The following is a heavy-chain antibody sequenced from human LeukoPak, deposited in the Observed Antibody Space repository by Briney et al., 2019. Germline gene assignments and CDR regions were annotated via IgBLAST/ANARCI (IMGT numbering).Heavy chain of an antibody. J-gene: IGHJ6*02. D-gene: IGHD2-2*01. V-gene: IGHV3-33*01. CDR1: GFTFSSYG. CDR2: IWYDGSNK. Sequence: PGGSLRLSCAASGFTFSSYGMHWVRQAPGKGLEWVAVIWYDGSNKYYADSVKGRFTISRDNSKNTLYLQMNSLRAEDTAVYYCAGDFAGPDIVVVPAAPHYGMDVWGQGTTVTVSS. CDR3: AGDFAGPDIVVVPAAPHYGMDV.